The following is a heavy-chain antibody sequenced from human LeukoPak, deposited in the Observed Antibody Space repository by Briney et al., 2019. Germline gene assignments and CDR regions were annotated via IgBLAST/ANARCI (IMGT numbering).Heavy chain of an antibody. CDR2: IWYDGSNK. CDR3: ASSSAWYEPIDY. D-gene: IGHD6-19*01. CDR1: GLTFSSYG. V-gene: IGHV3-33*01. J-gene: IGHJ4*02. Sequence: PGGSLRLSCAASGLTFSSYGMHWARQAPGKGLEWVAVIWYDGSNKYSADCVKSRFTIYRDNSKNTLYLQMNSLRAEDTAVYYCASSSAWYEPIDYWGQGTLVTVSS.